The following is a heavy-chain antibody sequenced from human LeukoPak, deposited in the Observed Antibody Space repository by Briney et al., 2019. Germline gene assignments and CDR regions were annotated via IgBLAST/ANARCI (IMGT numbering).Heavy chain of an antibody. J-gene: IGHJ4*02. CDR3: MDLGAEFDY. Sequence: PGGSLRLSCAASGFTFSSYAMSWVRQAPGKGLEWVSAISGSGGSTCYADSVKGRFTISRDNSKNTLYLQMNSLKTEDTAVYYCMDLGAEFDYWGQGTLVTVSS. V-gene: IGHV3-23*01. CDR2: ISGSGGST. CDR1: GFTFSSYA. D-gene: IGHD3/OR15-3a*01.